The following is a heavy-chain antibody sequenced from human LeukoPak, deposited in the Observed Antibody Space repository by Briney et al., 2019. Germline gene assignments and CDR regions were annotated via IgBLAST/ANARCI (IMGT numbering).Heavy chain of an antibody. V-gene: IGHV3-7*03. J-gene: IGHJ5*02. Sequence: GGSLRLSCSASGFTFSGYWMSWVRQTPEKGLEGGAKIREDGNEKFYVDSVKGRFTISRDNDKNSLYLQMNSLRAEDTALYHCARDTAAGSLRWFDPWGQGTLVTVSS. CDR3: ARDTAAGSLRWFDP. CDR2: IREDGNEK. CDR1: GFTFSGYW. D-gene: IGHD6-25*01.